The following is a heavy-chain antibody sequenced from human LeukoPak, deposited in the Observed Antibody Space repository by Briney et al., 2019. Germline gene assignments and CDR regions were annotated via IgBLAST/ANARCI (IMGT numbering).Heavy chain of an antibody. V-gene: IGHV1-46*01. J-gene: IGHJ5*02. D-gene: IGHD2/OR15-2a*01. Sequence: ASVKVSCKASGYTFTSYYMHWVRQAPGQGLEWLGIINPNGGSTSYAQKFQGRITMTRDTSTTTVYMDLSSLRSEDTAMYYCARRHPGRVHYNSKMRLCDPRGQGTLVSVRS. CDR3: ARRHPGRVHYNSKMRLCDP. CDR1: GYTFTSYY. CDR2: INPNGGST.